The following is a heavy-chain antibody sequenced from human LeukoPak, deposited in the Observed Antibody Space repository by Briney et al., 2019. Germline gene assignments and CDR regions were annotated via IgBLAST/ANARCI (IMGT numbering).Heavy chain of an antibody. CDR2: IYYSGSI. V-gene: IGHV4-59*01. CDR1: GGSISNYY. CDR3: ARGPDYGDYARPDYYYYGMDV. J-gene: IGHJ6*02. D-gene: IGHD4-17*01. Sequence: PSETLSLTCTVSGGSISNYYWSWIRQPPGKGLEWIGYIYYSGSINYNPSLRSRVTMSIDTSKNQFSLKLSSVTAADTAVYYCARGPDYGDYARPDYYYYGMDVWGQGTTVTVSS.